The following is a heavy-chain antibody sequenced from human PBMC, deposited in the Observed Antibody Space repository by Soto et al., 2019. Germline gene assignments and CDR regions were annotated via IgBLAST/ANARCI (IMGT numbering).Heavy chain of an antibody. Sequence: EVQLVESGGGLVQPGGSLRLSCAASGFTFSSYWMSWVRQAPGKGLVWVANIKQDGSEKYYVDCVKRRFTISRDNAKNSLYLQMNSLRAEDTAVYYCARVRAARPPGRFDPWGQGTLVTVSS. CDR2: IKQDGSEK. D-gene: IGHD6-6*01. J-gene: IGHJ5*02. V-gene: IGHV3-7*01. CDR3: ARVRAARPPGRFDP. CDR1: GFTFSSYW.